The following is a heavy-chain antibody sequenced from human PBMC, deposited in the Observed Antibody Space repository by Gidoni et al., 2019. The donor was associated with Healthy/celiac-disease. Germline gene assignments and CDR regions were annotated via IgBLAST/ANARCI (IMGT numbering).Heavy chain of an antibody. CDR1: GFTFSSYS. J-gene: IGHJ4*02. D-gene: IGHD5-12*01. Sequence: EVQLVESGGGLVKPGGSLRLSCSASGFTFSSYSMTWVRQAPGKGLEWVSSMSSSSSYIYYADSVKGRFTISRDNAKNSLYLQMNSLRAEDTAVYYCARDPGMVASGLFGDYWGQGTLVTVSS. V-gene: IGHV3-21*01. CDR3: ARDPGMVASGLFGDY. CDR2: MSSSSSYI.